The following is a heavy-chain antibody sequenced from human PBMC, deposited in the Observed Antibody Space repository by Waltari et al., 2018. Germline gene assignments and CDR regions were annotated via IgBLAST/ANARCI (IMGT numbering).Heavy chain of an antibody. J-gene: IGHJ4*02. Sequence: QLQLQESGPGXVKPSEILSLSCTVSGASISSSTYWGWLRQPPGKGLEWIASIFYTGSTYXXXXLXSRVTMSVDTSKNRFSLKVTSVTAADTAVYYXAXTEYGSGWTLYYFXXXXXXTLVAVSS. D-gene: IGHD6-19*01. CDR1: GASISSSTY. CDR2: IFYTGST. CDR3: AXTEYGSGWTLYYFXX. V-gene: IGHV4-39*01.